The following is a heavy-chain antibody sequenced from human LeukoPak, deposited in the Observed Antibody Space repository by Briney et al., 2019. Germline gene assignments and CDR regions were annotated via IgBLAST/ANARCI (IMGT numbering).Heavy chain of an antibody. J-gene: IGHJ5*02. CDR1: GFTCSNYE. D-gene: IGHD3-22*01. CDR3: ARVYYDSSGYHNWFDT. Sequence: PGGSLRLSCAASGFTCSNYEMNWVREAPGKGGEWVSYISCSGPGIYYADSVKGRFTISRDNAKNSLYLQMNSLRAEDTAVYYCARVYYDSSGYHNWFDTWGQGTLVTVSS. V-gene: IGHV3-48*03. CDR2: ISCSGPGI.